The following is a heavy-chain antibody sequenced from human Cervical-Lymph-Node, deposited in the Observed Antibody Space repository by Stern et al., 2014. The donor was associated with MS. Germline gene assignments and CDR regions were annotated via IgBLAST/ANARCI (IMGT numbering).Heavy chain of an antibody. D-gene: IGHD6-6*01. CDR3: ARGGAARPFDY. CDR2: IYYSGST. CDR1: GGSISSYY. V-gene: IGHV4-59*01. Sequence: QLQLQESGPGLVKPSETLSLTCTVSGGSISSYYWSWIRQPPGKGLEWIGYIYYSGSTNYNPSLKSRVPISVDTSKNQFSLKLSSVTAADTAVYYCARGGAARPFDYWGQGTLVTVSS. J-gene: IGHJ4*02.